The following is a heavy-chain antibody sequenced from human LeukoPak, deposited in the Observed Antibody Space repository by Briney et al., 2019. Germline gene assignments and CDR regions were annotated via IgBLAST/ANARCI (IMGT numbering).Heavy chain of an antibody. D-gene: IGHD3-3*01. V-gene: IGHV4-4*07. CDR1: GGSISSYY. J-gene: IGHJ5*02. CDR2: IYTSGST. CDR3: ARHDFWSGYMANNWFDP. Sequence: SETLSLTCTVSGGSISSYYWSWIRQPAGKGLEWIGRIYTSGSTNYNPSLKSRVTMSVDTSKNQFSLKLNSVTAADTAVYYCARHDFWSGYMANNWFDPWGQGTLVTVSP.